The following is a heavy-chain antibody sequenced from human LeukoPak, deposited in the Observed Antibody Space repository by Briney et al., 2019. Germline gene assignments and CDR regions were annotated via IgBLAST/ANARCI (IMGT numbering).Heavy chain of an antibody. J-gene: IGHJ4*02. CDR1: GGSFSGYY. Sequence: SETLSLTCAVYGGSFSGYYWSWIRQPPGKGLEWIGEINHSGSTNYNPSLKSRVTISVDTSKNQFSLKLSSVTAADTAVYYCARLMITFGGVIGLDYWGQGTLVTVSS. CDR2: INHSGST. CDR3: ARLMITFGGVIGLDY. D-gene: IGHD3-16*02. V-gene: IGHV4-34*01.